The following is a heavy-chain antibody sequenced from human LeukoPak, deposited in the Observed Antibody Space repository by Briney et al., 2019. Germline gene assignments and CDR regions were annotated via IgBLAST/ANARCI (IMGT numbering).Heavy chain of an antibody. CDR3: ARVVSSIAARPWYYFDY. Sequence: GASVKVSCKASGYTFTSYGISWVRQAPGQGLEWMGWISAYNGNTNYAQKLQGRVTMTTDTSTSTAYMELRSLRSEDTAVYYCARVVSSIAARPWYYFDYWGQGTLVTVSS. CDR1: GYTFTSYG. D-gene: IGHD6-6*01. J-gene: IGHJ4*02. CDR2: ISAYNGNT. V-gene: IGHV1-18*01.